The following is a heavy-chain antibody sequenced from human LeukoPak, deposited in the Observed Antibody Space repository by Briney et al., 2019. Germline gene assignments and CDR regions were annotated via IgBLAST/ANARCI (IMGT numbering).Heavy chain of an antibody. J-gene: IGHJ6*03. Sequence: ASVKVSCKASGGTFSSYAISWVRQAPGQGLEWMGGIIPIFGTANYAQKFQGRATITTDESTSTAYMELSSLRSEDTAVYYCARDPDYYDSSGTHMDVWGKGTTVTVSS. CDR3: ARDPDYYDSSGTHMDV. CDR1: GGTFSSYA. V-gene: IGHV1-69*05. CDR2: IIPIFGTA. D-gene: IGHD3-22*01.